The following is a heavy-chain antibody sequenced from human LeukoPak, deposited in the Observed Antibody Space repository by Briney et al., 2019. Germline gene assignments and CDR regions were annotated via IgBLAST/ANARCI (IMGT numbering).Heavy chain of an antibody. CDR3: ATGSYYYDSSGYRIDAFDI. CDR2: IYYSGST. D-gene: IGHD3-22*01. V-gene: IGHV4-39*07. CDR1: GGSISSYY. Sequence: SETLSLTCTVSGGSISSYYWGWIRQPPGKGLEWIGSIYYSGSTYYNPSLKSRVTISVDTSKNQFSLKLSSVTAADTAVYYCATGSYYYDSSGYRIDAFDIWGQGTMVTVSS. J-gene: IGHJ3*02.